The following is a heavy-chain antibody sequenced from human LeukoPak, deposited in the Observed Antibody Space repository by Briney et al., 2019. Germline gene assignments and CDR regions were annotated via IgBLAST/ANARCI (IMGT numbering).Heavy chain of an antibody. D-gene: IGHD3-10*01. Sequence: SYISSSGSTIYYADSVKGRFTISRDNAKNSLYLQMNSLRAEDTAVYYCSYGSGRRGFGDYWGQGTLVTVSS. V-gene: IGHV3-11*01. CDR3: SYGSGRRGFGDY. CDR2: ISSSGSTI. J-gene: IGHJ4*02.